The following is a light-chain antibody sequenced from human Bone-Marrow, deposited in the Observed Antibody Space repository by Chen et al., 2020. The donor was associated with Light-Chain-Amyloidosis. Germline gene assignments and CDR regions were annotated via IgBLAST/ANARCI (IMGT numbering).Light chain of an antibody. J-gene: IGKJ2*01. Sequence: DILMTQSPDCLAVSLGGRATINCKSSESLLYRFNNKNYLGWYQQKPGQSPKLLMYWASTRESGVPDRFSGIVSGTDFTLTISSLQAEDVAVYYCQKYYSTPYTFGQGTKLEIQ. CDR2: WAS. V-gene: IGKV4-1*01. CDR1: ESLLYRFNNKNY. CDR3: QKYYSTPYT.